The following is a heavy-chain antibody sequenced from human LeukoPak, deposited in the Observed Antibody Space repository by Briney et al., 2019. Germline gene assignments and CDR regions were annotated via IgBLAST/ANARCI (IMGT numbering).Heavy chain of an antibody. CDR2: TYYRSKWYN. D-gene: IGHD1-26*01. Sequence: SQTLSLTCAISGDSVSSRSGVWNWIRQSPSRGLEWLGRTYYRSKWYNDYAESVKSRITINPDTSKNQFSLQLQSVTPEDTAVYYSARDTFDGNNWFDPWGQGTLVTVSS. J-gene: IGHJ5*02. CDR3: ARDTFDGNNWFDP. CDR1: GDSVSSRSGV. V-gene: IGHV6-1*01.